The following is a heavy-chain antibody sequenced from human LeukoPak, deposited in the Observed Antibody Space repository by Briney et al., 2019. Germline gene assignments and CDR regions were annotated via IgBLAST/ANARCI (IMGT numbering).Heavy chain of an antibody. CDR3: ATGYCSGGSCYSDAFDI. V-gene: IGHV6-1*01. CDR2: TYYRSKWYN. Sequence: SQTLSLTCAISGDSVSSNSAAWNWIRQSPSRGLEWLGRTYYRSKWYNDYAVSVKSRITINPDTSKNQFSLQLNSVTPEDTAGYYCATGYCSGGSCYSDAFDIWGQGTMVTVSS. CDR1: GDSVSSNSAA. J-gene: IGHJ3*02. D-gene: IGHD2-15*01.